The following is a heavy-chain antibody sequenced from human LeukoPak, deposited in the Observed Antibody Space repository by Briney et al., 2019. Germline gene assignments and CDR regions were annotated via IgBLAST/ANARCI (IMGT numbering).Heavy chain of an antibody. CDR3: AKRDDSGGNLVDL. D-gene: IGHD3-22*01. Sequence: SETLSLTCTVSGGSIRSGSHYWAWIRQPPGKGLEWIGSIYYSGSTYYNPSLENRVTISIDTSKNHFSLKLSSLSAADTSVYYCAKRDDSGGNLVDLWGHGTPVTVS. J-gene: IGHJ4*01. CDR1: GGSIRSGSHY. CDR2: IYYSGST. V-gene: IGHV4-39*02.